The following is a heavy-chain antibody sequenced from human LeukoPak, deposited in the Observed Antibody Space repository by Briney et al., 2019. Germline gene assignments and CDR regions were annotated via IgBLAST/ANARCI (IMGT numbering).Heavy chain of an antibody. V-gene: IGHV3-30*18. D-gene: IGHD3-10*01. CDR3: AKDLTYYGSGSYSDY. J-gene: IGHJ4*02. CDR1: GFIFSSYG. CDR2: RSYDGSNK. Sequence: GRSLRLSCAASGFIFSSYGVHWVRQAPGKGLEWVAVRSYDGSNKYYADSVKGRFTISRDNSKNTLYLQMNSLRAEDTAVYYCAKDLTYYGSGSYSDYWGQGTLVTVSS.